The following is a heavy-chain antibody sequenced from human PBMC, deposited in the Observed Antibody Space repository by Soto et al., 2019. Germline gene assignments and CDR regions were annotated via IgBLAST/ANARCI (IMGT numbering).Heavy chain of an antibody. CDR3: ATDCSSTTCYPWNWFDP. Sequence: QVQLVQSGAEVKKPGGSVKVSCKASGYTFTSYGISWVRQAPGQGLEWMGWISADNGNTNYAQKLQGRVTMTTDTSTSTAYMELRSLRSDDTAVYYCATDCSSTTCYPWNWFDPWGQGTLVTVSS. CDR2: ISADNGNT. D-gene: IGHD2-2*01. CDR1: GYTFTSYG. V-gene: IGHV1-18*01. J-gene: IGHJ5*02.